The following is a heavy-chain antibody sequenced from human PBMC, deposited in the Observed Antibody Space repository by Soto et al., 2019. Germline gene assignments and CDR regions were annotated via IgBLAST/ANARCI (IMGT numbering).Heavy chain of an antibody. V-gene: IGHV3-30*18. CDR1: GFTFSSYG. CDR2: ISYDGSNK. J-gene: IGHJ4*02. D-gene: IGHD1-26*01. CDR3: AKDQGPSGSYAGY. Sequence: PGGSLRLSCAASGFTFSSYGMHWFRQAPGKGLEWVAVISYDGSNKYYADSVKGRFTISRDNSKNTLYLQMNSLRAEDTAVYYCAKDQGPSGSYAGYWGQGTLVTVSS.